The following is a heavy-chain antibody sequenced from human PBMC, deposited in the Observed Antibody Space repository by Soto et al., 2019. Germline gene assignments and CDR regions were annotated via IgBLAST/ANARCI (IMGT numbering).Heavy chain of an antibody. CDR3: ARDYYYDSRRWFDP. CDR1: GGSITSGGYC. CDR2: IYYSGSS. J-gene: IGHJ5*02. V-gene: IGHV4-31*03. D-gene: IGHD3-22*01. Sequence: PSETLSLTCTVYGGSITSGGYCWTWIRQHPVKGLEWMGHIYYSGSSSYNPSLKSRLTISIDTSKNQFSLKLTSVTAADMAVYYCARDYYYDSRRWFDPWGQGTLVTVSS.